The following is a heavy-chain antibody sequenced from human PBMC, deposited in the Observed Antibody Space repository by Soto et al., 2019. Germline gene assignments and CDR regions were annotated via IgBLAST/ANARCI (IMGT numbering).Heavy chain of an antibody. CDR3: ARALVIGGFDY. D-gene: IGHD3-22*01. CDR2: IYSGGST. Sequence: PWWSLRLSCSASVFTVSSNYMSWVRQAPGKGLEWVSVIYSGGSTYYADSVKGRFTISRDNSKNTLYLQMNSLRAEDTAVYYCARALVIGGFDYWGQGTLVTVSS. J-gene: IGHJ4*02. V-gene: IGHV3-53*01. CDR1: VFTVSSNY.